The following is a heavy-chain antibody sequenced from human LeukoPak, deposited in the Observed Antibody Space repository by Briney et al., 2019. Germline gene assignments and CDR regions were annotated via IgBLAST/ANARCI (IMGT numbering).Heavy chain of an antibody. CDR1: GGSFSGYY. Sequence: SDTLSLTCAVYGGSFSGYYWSWIRQPPGKGLEWIGEINHSGSTNYNPSLKSRVTISVDTSKSQFSLKLNSVTAADTAVYFCARGGIVTAGTKWLNYWGQGTLVSVSS. CDR3: ARGGIVTAGTKWLNY. D-gene: IGHD6-13*01. V-gene: IGHV4-34*01. J-gene: IGHJ4*02. CDR2: INHSGST.